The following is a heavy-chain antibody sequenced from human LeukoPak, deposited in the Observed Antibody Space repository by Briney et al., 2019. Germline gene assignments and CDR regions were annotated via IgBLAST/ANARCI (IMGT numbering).Heavy chain of an antibody. CDR2: IKEDGSEK. CDR3: AKDRSRDYGYYYGMDV. CDR1: GFTFSSQW. Sequence: GGSLRLSCAASGFTFSSQWMSWVRQAPGKGLEWVANIKEDGSEKSYVDSVKGRFTISRDNAKNSLYLQMNSLRAEDTAVYYCAKDRSRDYGYYYGMDVWGKGTTVTVSS. J-gene: IGHJ6*04. V-gene: IGHV3-7*01.